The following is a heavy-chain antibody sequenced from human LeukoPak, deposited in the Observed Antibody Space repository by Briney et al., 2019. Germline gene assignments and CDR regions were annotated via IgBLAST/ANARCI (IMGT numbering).Heavy chain of an antibody. CDR3: AKGSYYDSSGFFYFDY. CDR2: IYSGGST. D-gene: IGHD3-22*01. J-gene: IGHJ4*02. Sequence: PGGSLRLSCAASGFTVSSNYMSWVRQAPGKGLEWVSVIYSGGSTYYADSVKGRFTISRDNSKNTLYVQVNSLGTEDTAAYYCAKGSYYDSSGFFYFDYWGQGTLVTVSS. CDR1: GFTVSSNY. V-gene: IGHV3-53*01.